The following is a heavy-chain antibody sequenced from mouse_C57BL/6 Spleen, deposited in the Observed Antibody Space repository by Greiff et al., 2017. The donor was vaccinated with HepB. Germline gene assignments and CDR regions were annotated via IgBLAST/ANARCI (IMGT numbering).Heavy chain of an antibody. D-gene: IGHD2-14*01. CDR1: GYAFSSSW. Sequence: VKLQESGPELVKPGASVKISCKASGYAFSSSWMNWVKQRPGKGLEWIGRIYPGDGDTNYNGKFKGKATLTADKSSSTAYMQLSSLTSEDSAVYFCARAYRYWGQGTTLTVSS. CDR3: ARAYRY. CDR2: IYPGDGDT. V-gene: IGHV1-82*01. J-gene: IGHJ2*01.